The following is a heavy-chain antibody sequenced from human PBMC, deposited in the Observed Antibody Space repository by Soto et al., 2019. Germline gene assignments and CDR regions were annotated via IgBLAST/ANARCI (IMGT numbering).Heavy chain of an antibody. D-gene: IGHD6-19*01. CDR2: IIPIFGKA. Sequence: GASVKVSCKASGYTLTSYGISWVRQAPGQGLEWMGGIIPIFGKANYAQKFQGRVTITADESTSTAYMELSSLRSEDTAVYYCARDQLGMAVAGMVEDYYYGMDVWGQGTTVTVSS. CDR1: GYTLTSYG. V-gene: IGHV1-69*13. CDR3: ARDQLGMAVAGMVEDYYYGMDV. J-gene: IGHJ6*02.